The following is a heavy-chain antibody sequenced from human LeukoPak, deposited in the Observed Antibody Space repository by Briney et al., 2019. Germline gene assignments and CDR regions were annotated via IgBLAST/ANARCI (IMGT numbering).Heavy chain of an antibody. D-gene: IGHD2-2*01. J-gene: IGHJ5*02. CDR2: IYFSGST. CDR3: ARRAPFSNWFDP. Sequence: PSETLSLTCTVSGASITNDDYYWRWIRQHPGKGLEWIGYIYFSGSTYYNPTLKSRASVSVDTSKSQFSLRLTSVTAADTAVYYCARRAPFSNWFDPWGQGTLVIVSS. CDR1: GASITNDDYY. V-gene: IGHV4-31*03.